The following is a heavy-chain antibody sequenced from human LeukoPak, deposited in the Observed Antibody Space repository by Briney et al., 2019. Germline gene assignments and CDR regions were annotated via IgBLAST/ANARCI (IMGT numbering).Heavy chain of an antibody. CDR2: INYSGNS. D-gene: IGHD2-21*01. V-gene: IGHV4-59*08. J-gene: IGHJ4*02. Sequence: PSETLSLTCIVSSDSISTDHWSWIRQSPGKGLEWIGYINYSGNSEYNPSLKSRVTISVDRSKNQVSLKMRSVTAADTAVYYCARLDCISDTCYNYWALGALVTVSS. CDR1: SDSISTDH. CDR3: ARLDCISDTCYNY.